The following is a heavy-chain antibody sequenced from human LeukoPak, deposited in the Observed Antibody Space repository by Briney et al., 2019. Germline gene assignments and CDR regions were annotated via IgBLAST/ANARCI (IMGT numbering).Heavy chain of an antibody. CDR2: ISSSGSTI. Sequence: PGGSLRLSCAGSGFTFSDYYMSWIGQAPGKGLEWVAYISSSGSTIYYADSVKGRFAISRDNAKNSLYLQMNSLRAEDTAVYYCARDLDCSSTICYKDYYYYMDVSGKGTTVTVSS. J-gene: IGHJ6*03. CDR1: GFTFSDYY. V-gene: IGHV3-11*04. D-gene: IGHD2-2*02. CDR3: ARDLDCSSTICYKDYYYYMDV.